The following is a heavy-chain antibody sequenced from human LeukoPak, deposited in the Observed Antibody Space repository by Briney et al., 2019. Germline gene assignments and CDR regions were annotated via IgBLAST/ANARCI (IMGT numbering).Heavy chain of an antibody. J-gene: IGHJ6*02. CDR1: RFTFSDYY. Sequence: GGSLRLSCAAPRFTFSDYYMTWIRQAPGKGLEWVSYISRSGSTTYYADSVKGRFTISRDNAKNSLYLQMNNLRAEDTAVYYCAGEWELRGGYYYGLDVWGQGTTVTVSS. CDR2: ISRSGSTT. V-gene: IGHV3-11*01. D-gene: IGHD1-26*01. CDR3: AGEWELRGGYYYGLDV.